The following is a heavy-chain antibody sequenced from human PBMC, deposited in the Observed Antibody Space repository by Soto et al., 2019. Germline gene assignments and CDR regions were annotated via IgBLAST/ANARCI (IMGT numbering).Heavy chain of an antibody. Sequence: SETLSLTCAVYGGSFSGYYWSWIRQPPGKGLEWIGEINHSGSTNYNPSLKSRVTISVDTSKNQFSLKLSSVTAADTAVYYCARVGYYYYMDVWGKGTTVTVSS. CDR2: INHSGST. CDR3: ARVGYYYYMDV. CDR1: GGSFSGYY. V-gene: IGHV4-34*01. J-gene: IGHJ6*03.